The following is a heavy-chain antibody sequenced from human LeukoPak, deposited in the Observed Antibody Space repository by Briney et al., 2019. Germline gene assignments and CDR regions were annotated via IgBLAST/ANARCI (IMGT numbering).Heavy chain of an antibody. V-gene: IGHV3-7*03. CDR3: AKKAVLSGYDYFDY. CDR2: IKKDGNEK. D-gene: IGHD5-12*01. Sequence: GGSLRLSCAASGFTFSNYWMTWVRQAPGKGLEWVANIKKDGNEKYYVDSAKGRFTISRDNAENSLYLQMNSLRAEDTAIYYCAKKAVLSGYDYFDYWGQGTLVTVSS. CDR1: GFTFSNYW. J-gene: IGHJ4*02.